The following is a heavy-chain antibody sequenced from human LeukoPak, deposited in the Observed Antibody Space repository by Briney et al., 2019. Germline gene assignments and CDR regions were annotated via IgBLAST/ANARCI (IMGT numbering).Heavy chain of an antibody. CDR1: GFTFSDFS. Sequence: PGGSLRLSCVASGFTFSDFSLNWVRQAPGKGLEWISYIGSAIYYADSVKGRFTISRDNAKNSLYLQMNSLRAEDTAVYYCAREGTAGSYYYYYYYYMDVWGKGTTVTIPS. CDR2: IGSAI. J-gene: IGHJ6*03. CDR3: AREGTAGSYYYYYYYYMDV. V-gene: IGHV3-48*01. D-gene: IGHD3-10*01.